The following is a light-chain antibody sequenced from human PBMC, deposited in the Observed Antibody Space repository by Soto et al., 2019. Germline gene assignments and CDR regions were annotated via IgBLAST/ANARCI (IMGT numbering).Light chain of an antibody. CDR1: QSVSGY. Sequence: EIVMTQSPATLSVSPGERATLSCRASQSVSGYLAWYQQKPGQAPRLLIYGASSRATGIPDRFSGSGSGTDFTLTISRLEPEDFAVYYCQQYGSTTTFGQGTKVDIK. CDR2: GAS. V-gene: IGKV3-20*01. CDR3: QQYGSTTT. J-gene: IGKJ1*01.